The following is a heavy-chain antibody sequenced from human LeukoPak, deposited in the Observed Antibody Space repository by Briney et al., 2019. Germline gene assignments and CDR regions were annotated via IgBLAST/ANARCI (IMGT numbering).Heavy chain of an antibody. CDR3: ARGSSSNSWYFDY. J-gene: IGHJ4*02. CDR1: GDSVSSNSAT. CDR2: TCYRSKWYN. V-gene: IGHV6-1*01. D-gene: IGHD6-13*01. Sequence: SQTLSLTCAISGDSVSSNSATWTWIRQSPSRGLEWLGRTCYRSKWYNDYAVSVKSRITINPDTSRNQFSLQLNSVTPEDTAVYYCARGSSSNSWYFDYWGQGTLVTVSS.